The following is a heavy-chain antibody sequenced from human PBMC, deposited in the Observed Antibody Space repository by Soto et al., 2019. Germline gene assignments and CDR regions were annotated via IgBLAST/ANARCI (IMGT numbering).Heavy chain of an antibody. CDR1: GYTFTSYG. Sequence: QVQLVQSVAEVKKPGASVKVSCKASGYTFTSYGISWVRQARGQGLEWMGWISAYNGNTNYAQKLQGRVTMTTDTSTSTAYMELRSLRSDDTAVYYCARDERATTVTQNWFDPWGQGTLVIVSS. CDR3: ARDERATTVTQNWFDP. CDR2: ISAYNGNT. J-gene: IGHJ5*02. V-gene: IGHV1-18*01. D-gene: IGHD4-17*01.